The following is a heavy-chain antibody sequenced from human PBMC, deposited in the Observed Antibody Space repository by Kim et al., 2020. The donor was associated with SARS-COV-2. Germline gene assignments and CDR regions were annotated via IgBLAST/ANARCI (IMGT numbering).Heavy chain of an antibody. D-gene: IGHD4-17*01. Sequence: GGSLRLSCAASGFIVSSNYMSWVRQAPGKGLEWVSVIYSGGSTYYADSVKGRFTISRDNSKNTLYLQMNSLRVEDTAVYYCARDYGDFYFDYWGQGTLVTISS. J-gene: IGHJ4*02. CDR2: IYSGGST. CDR1: GFIVSSNY. CDR3: ARDYGDFYFDY. V-gene: IGHV3-53*01.